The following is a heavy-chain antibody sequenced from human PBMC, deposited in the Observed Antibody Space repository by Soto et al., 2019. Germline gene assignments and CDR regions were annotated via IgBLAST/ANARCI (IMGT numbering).Heavy chain of an antibody. V-gene: IGHV3-7*03. CDR3: ARYNYDSSGYYFDY. D-gene: IGHD3-22*01. CDR2: IKQDGSED. CDR1: GFTFSTYW. J-gene: IGHJ4*02. Sequence: GSLRLSCAASGFTFSTYWMSWVRQAPGKGLEWVANIKQDGSEDYYVDSVKGRFTISRDNAKNSLYLQMNSLRAEDTAVHYCARYNYDSSGYYFDYWGQGTLVTVSS.